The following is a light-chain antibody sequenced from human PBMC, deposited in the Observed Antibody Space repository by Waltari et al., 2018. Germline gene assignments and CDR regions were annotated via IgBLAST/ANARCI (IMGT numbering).Light chain of an antibody. CDR1: SSDVGSYNL. CDR3: CSYAGSSTPNWV. Sequence: QSALTQPASVSGSPGQSITIPCTGISSDVGSYNLVAWYPQHPGKAPKLLIYEGRERPSWVFNRFSDSKYGNTASLTISGLQAEEEADYYCCSYAGSSTPNWVFGGGTKLTVL. CDR2: EGR. V-gene: IGLV2-23*01. J-gene: IGLJ3*02.